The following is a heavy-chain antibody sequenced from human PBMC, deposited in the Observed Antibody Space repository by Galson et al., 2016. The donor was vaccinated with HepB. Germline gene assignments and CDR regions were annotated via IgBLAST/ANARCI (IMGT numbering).Heavy chain of an antibody. CDR1: GFTFSNAW. V-gene: IGHV3-15*07. D-gene: IGHD3-16*01. CDR2: IKSKTDGGTT. J-gene: IGHJ6*02. CDR3: ITDAAAGWGGMDV. Sequence: SLRLSCAASGFTFSNAWMNWVRQAPGKGLEWVGRIKSKTDGGTTDYAAPVKGRFTISRDDLKNTLYMQMNSLKTEDTAVYYCITDAAAGWGGMDVWGQGTTVTVSS.